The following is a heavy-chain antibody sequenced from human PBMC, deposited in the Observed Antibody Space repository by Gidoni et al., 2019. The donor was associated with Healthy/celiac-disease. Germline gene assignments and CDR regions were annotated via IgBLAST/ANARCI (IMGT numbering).Heavy chain of an antibody. CDR1: GGSFSGYY. Sequence: QVQLQQWGAGLLKPSETLSLTCAVYGGSFSGYYWSWIRQPPGKGLEWIGEINHSGSTNYNPSLKSRVTISVDTSKNQFSLKLSSVTAADTAVYYCATEHYCSSTSCYSTGAFDIWGQGTMVTVSS. V-gene: IGHV4-34*01. D-gene: IGHD2-2*01. CDR3: ATEHYCSSTSCYSTGAFDI. J-gene: IGHJ3*02. CDR2: INHSGST.